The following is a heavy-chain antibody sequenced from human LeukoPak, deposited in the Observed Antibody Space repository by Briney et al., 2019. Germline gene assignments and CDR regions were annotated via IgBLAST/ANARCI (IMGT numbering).Heavy chain of an antibody. Sequence: PSETLSLTCTVSGGSISSYYWSWIRQPAGKGLEWIGRIYTSGSTNYNPSLKSRVTMSVDTSKNQFSLKLSSVTAADTAVYYCARSKMTTVTTRVWYYYMDVWGKGTTVTVSS. V-gene: IGHV4-4*07. CDR3: ARSKMTTVTTRVWYYYMDV. CDR2: IYTSGST. CDR1: GGSISSYY. J-gene: IGHJ6*03. D-gene: IGHD4-11*01.